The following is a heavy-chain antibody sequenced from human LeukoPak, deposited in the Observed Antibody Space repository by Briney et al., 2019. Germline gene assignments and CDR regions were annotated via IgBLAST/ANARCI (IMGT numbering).Heavy chain of an antibody. D-gene: IGHD1-1*01. CDR2: INPNSGGT. V-gene: IGHV1-2*02. CDR3: ARISWNLDMGY. CDR1: GYTFIGYY. Sequence: ASVKVSCKASGYTFIGYYMHWVRQAPGQGFEWMGWINPNSGGTNYAQKFQGRVTMTRDTSISTAYMELSRLRSDDTAVYYCARISWNLDMGYWGQGTLVTVSS. J-gene: IGHJ4*02.